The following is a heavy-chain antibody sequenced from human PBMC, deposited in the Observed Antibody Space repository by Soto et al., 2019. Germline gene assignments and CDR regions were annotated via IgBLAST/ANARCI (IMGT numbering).Heavy chain of an antibody. CDR2: IYWDDDK. V-gene: IGHV2-5*02. CDR3: ARLTRGVYDLDRLWEKFDY. D-gene: IGHD5-12*01. CDR1: GFSLSTNGMG. J-gene: IGHJ4*02. Sequence: QITVKESGLTLVKPTETLTLTCTFSGFSLSTNGMGVGWIRQPPGKALEWLALIYWDDDKRYSPSLRSRLTIIKDTSKNQVYLTMTNMDPVDTGKYYCARLTRGVYDLDRLWEKFDYWGQGTVVTVSS.